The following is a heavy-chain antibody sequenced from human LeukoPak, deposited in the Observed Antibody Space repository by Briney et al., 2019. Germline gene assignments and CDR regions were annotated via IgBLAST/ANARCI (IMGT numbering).Heavy chain of an antibody. CDR2: INHNGNVN. J-gene: IGHJ6*02. V-gene: IGHV3-7*03. Sequence: GGSLRLSCAASGFTFGAYTMNRARQAPGKGLEWVASINHNGNVNYYVDSVKGRFTISGDNAKNSLYLQMSNLRAEDTAVYFCARGGGLDVWGQGATVTVSS. CDR3: ARGGGLDV. CDR1: GFTFGAYT. D-gene: IGHD3-16*01.